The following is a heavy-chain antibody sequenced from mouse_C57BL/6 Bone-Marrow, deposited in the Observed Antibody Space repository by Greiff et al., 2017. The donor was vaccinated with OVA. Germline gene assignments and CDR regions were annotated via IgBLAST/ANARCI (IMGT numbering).Heavy chain of an antibody. CDR1: GYTFTDYY. CDR2: IYPGSGNT. J-gene: IGHJ1*03. D-gene: IGHD2-4*01. CDR3: LIYYDYGRPLYWYFDV. Sequence: VQLQQSGAELVRPGASVKLSCKASGYTFTDYYINWVKQRPGQGLEWIARIYPGSGNTYYNEKFKGKATLTAEKSSSTAYMQLSSLTSEDSAVYFCLIYYDYGRPLYWYFDVWGTGTTVTVSS. V-gene: IGHV1-76*01.